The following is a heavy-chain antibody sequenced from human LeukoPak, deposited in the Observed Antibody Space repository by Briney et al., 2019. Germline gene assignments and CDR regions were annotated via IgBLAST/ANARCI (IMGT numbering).Heavy chain of an antibody. Sequence: GGSLRLSCAASGFTFSSYGMHWVHQAPGKGLEWVAFISYDGSNKYYADSVKGRFTISRDNSKNTLYLQMNSLRTEDTAVYYCAKDPAQGTRYYYYYMDVWGKGTTVTISS. CDR2: ISYDGSNK. V-gene: IGHV3-30*18. CDR3: AKDPAQGTRYYYYYMDV. CDR1: GFTFSSYG. J-gene: IGHJ6*03. D-gene: IGHD3-10*01.